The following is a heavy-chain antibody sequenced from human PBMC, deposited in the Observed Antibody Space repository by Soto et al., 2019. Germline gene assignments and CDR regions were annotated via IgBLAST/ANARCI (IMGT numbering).Heavy chain of an antibody. Sequence: EVQLVQSGAEVKKTGQSLKISWTAAGYSFTSYWIGWVRQLPGKGLEWVGIIYPGDSDTRYSPSFQDQVTLAADKSISTACLQWSRLKASDTAMYYCASHLGFRYFAWLSIDYWGQGTLVTVSS. CDR2: IYPGDSDT. J-gene: IGHJ4*02. V-gene: IGHV5-51*01. CDR1: GYSFTSYW. CDR3: ASHLGFRYFAWLSIDY. D-gene: IGHD3-9*01.